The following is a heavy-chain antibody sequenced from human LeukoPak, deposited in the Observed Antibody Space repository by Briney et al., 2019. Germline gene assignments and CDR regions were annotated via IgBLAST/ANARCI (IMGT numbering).Heavy chain of an antibody. J-gene: IGHJ4*02. CDR2: IYYSGST. V-gene: IGHV4-59*01. CDR3: AVGPSYDSSGYYSDY. CDR1: GGSISSYY. Sequence: SETLSLTCTVSGGSISSYYWSWIRQPPGKGLEWIGYIYYSGSTNYNPSLKSRVAISVDTSKNQFSLKLSSVTAADTAVYYCAVGPSYDSSGYYSDYWGQGTLVTVSS. D-gene: IGHD3-22*01.